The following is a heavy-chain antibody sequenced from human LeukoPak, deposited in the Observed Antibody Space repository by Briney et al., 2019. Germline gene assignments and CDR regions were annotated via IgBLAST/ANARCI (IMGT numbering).Heavy chain of an antibody. CDR1: GFTFTSSA. CDR3: AAATTYYDFWRGYSAFDY. J-gene: IGHJ4*02. V-gene: IGHV1-58*02. CDR2: IVVGSGNT. Sequence: SAKVSCKASGFTFTSSAMQWVRQARGQRLEWIGWIVVGSGNTNYAQKFQERVTVTRDMSTSTAYMELSSLRSEDTAVYYCAAATTYYDFWRGYSAFDYWGQGTLVTVSS. D-gene: IGHD3-3*01.